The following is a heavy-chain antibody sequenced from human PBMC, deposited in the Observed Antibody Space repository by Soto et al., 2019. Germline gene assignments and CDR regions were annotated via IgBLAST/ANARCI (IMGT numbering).Heavy chain of an antibody. CDR3: AKGSMVRGVIISLLFDY. V-gene: IGHV3-23*01. D-gene: IGHD3-10*01. Sequence: LSLTCAASGFTFSSYAMSWVRQAPGKGLEWVSAISGSGGSTYYADSVKGRFTISRDNSKNTLYLQMNSLRAEDTAVYYCAKGSMVRGVIISLLFDYWGQGTLVTVSS. CDR1: GFTFSSYA. CDR2: ISGSGGST. J-gene: IGHJ4*02.